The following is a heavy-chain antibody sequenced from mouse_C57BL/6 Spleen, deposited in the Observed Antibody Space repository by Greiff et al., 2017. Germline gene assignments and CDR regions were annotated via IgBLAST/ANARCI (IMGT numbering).Heavy chain of an antibody. D-gene: IGHD1-1*01. CDR2: INSDGGST. Sequence: VQLQQSGGGLVQPGESLKLSCESTEYAFPSHDMSWVRQTPEKRLELVAAINSDGGSTYYPHTMERRVTITRDNTTKTKYLQMSSLRSEDTAVYYCAREGIYYGGWYFEGRGTGTTVTVST. J-gene: IGHJ1*03. CDR3: AREGIYYGGWYFEG. V-gene: IGHV5-2*01. CDR1: EYAFPSHD.